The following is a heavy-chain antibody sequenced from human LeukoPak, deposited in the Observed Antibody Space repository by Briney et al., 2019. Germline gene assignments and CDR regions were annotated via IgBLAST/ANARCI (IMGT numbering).Heavy chain of an antibody. J-gene: IGHJ4*02. CDR3: ANSPGGDTAMVDYFDY. D-gene: IGHD5-18*01. CDR1: GFTFSSYS. CDR2: ISSSSSYI. V-gene: IGHV3-21*01. Sequence: GGSLTLPCAASGFTFSSYSMNWARQAPGKGLEWVTSISSSSSYIHYADSVKARLTISRDNPKNSLYLQMNSLGAEDTAGYYCANSPGGDTAMVDYFDYWGQGSLVTVSS.